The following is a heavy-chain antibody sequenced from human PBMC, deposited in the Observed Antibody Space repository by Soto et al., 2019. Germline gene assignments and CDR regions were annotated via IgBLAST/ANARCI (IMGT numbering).Heavy chain of an antibody. V-gene: IGHV4-31*03. CDR3: ARDYGSGRLDY. Sequence: SETLSLTCTVSGGSIRSGGYYWSWIRQHPTKGLECIGYIYYSGTAFYNPSLKSRVSISVDTSKNQFSLRLSSVTAADTAVYYCARDYGSGRLDYWGQGALVTVSS. CDR1: GGSIRSGGYY. J-gene: IGHJ4*02. D-gene: IGHD3-10*01. CDR2: IYYSGTA.